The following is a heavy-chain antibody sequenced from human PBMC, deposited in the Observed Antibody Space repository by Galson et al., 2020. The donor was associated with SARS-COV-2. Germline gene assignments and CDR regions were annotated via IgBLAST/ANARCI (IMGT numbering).Heavy chain of an antibody. V-gene: IGHV3-23*01. D-gene: IGHD4-17*01. Sequence: AGGSLRLSCVASGFTFSSYAMSWVRQAPGKGLEWVSAITGSGVTTYYADSVKGRFTISRDNSKNTLYLQMNSLRAEDTAVYYCAHFYGDYVYTPFDYWGQGTLVTASS. CDR1: GFTFSSYA. CDR2: ITGSGVTT. J-gene: IGHJ4*02. CDR3: AHFYGDYVYTPFDY.